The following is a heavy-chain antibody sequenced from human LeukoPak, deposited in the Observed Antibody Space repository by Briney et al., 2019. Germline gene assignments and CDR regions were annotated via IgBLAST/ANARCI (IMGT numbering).Heavy chain of an antibody. CDR1: GYSFPNYW. CDR2: IYPGDSHT. Sequence: KPGESLKISCTGSGYSFPNYWIGWVRQMPGKGLEWMGIIYPGDSHTRYSPSFQDQVTISVDKSISTAYLQWSSLKASDTAMYYCARGPYAYTSSATLGSYNWFDPWGQGSLVTVSS. D-gene: IGHD2-2*02. J-gene: IGHJ5*02. CDR3: ARGPYAYTSSATLGSYNWFDP. V-gene: IGHV5-51*03.